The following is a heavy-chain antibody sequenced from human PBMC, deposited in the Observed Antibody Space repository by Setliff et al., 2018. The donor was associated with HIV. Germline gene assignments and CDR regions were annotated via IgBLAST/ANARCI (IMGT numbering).Heavy chain of an antibody. D-gene: IGHD2-15*01. V-gene: IGHV4-4*09. Sequence: SETLSLTCTVSGGSISTSYWNWIRQPPGKGLEWIAYIYISGTTNYNPSLKSRVTISLDTSRNQFSLKLGSVSAADTAMYYCAREHCSGGSCNGFDIWGQGTMVTVSS. CDR2: IYISGTT. J-gene: IGHJ3*02. CDR1: GGSISTSY. CDR3: AREHCSGGSCNGFDI.